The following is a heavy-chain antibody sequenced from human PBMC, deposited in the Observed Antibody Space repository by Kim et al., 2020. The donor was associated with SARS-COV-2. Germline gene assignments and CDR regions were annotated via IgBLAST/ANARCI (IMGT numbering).Heavy chain of an antibody. J-gene: IGHJ3*01. CDR3: AKCYHGYGNDAFDV. D-gene: IGHD5-12*01. Sequence: GGSLRLSCVASGFTFEKYAMSWVRQAPGKGLEWVSYVSGGGAKTFYADSVKGRFTISRDISRETLYLQMNSLRAEDTAVYFCAKCYHGYGNDAFDVWGQGTIVTVSS. CDR2: VSGGGAKT. CDR1: GFTFEKYA. V-gene: IGHV3-23*01.